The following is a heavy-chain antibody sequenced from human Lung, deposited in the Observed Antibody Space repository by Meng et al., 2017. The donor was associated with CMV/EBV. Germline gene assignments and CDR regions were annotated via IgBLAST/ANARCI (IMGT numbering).Heavy chain of an antibody. D-gene: IGHD3-10*01. J-gene: IGHJ1*01. Sequence: VSGPALAMPSETRSLTCAVSGDSITNHTWWAWVRPPPRKGLEWIGAIPHRGSSAYHPSLKSRVSMSIDKSKNQFSLKLASVTAEDTAVYHCLRRSGGSVWGQGTLVTVSS. V-gene: IGHV4-4*02. CDR3: LRRSGGSV. CDR2: IPHRGSS. CDR1: GDSITNHTW.